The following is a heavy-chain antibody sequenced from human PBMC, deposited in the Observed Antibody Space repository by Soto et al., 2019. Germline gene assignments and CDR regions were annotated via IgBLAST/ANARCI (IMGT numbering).Heavy chain of an antibody. Sequence: QVQLVQSGAEVKKPGASVKVSCKASGYTFTNHDITWVRQAPGQGLEWRRWISLYNGNTHYAQKFQGRVTKTTDAPTSTAYQELTSLGYDDTAVYFCQRDPPRSDYADYGKYYLDHWGQGTLVSVSS. J-gene: IGHJ4*02. V-gene: IGHV1-18*01. CDR3: QRDPPRSDYADYGKYYLDH. CDR2: ISLYNGNT. D-gene: IGHD4-17*01. CDR1: GYTFTNHD.